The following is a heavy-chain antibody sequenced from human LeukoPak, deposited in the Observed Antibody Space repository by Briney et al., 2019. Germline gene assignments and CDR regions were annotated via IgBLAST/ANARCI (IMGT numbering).Heavy chain of an antibody. V-gene: IGHV3-30*03. J-gene: IGHJ4*02. Sequence: SGGSLRLSCAASGFTFSSYGMHWVRQAPGKGLEWVAVISYDVGKKYYADSVKGRFTISRDNAKTSLYLQMNSLRAEDTAVYYCARDPLGGVVAHDYWGQGTLVTVSS. D-gene: IGHD2-15*01. CDR2: ISYDVGKK. CDR1: GFTFSSYG. CDR3: ARDPLGGVVAHDY.